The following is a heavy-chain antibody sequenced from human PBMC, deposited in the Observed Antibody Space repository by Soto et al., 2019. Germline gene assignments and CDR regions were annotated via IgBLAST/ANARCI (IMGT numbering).Heavy chain of an antibody. CDR1: GGTFSSYT. V-gene: IGHV1-69*02. Sequence: QVQLVQSGAEVKKPGSSVKVSCKASGGTFSSYTISWVRQAPGQGLEWMGRIIPILGIANYAQKFQGRVTSTADKSTSTAYMELSSLRSEDTAVYYCAPLGYCSSTSCYPDYRGQGTLVTVSS. J-gene: IGHJ4*02. D-gene: IGHD2-2*01. CDR3: APLGYCSSTSCYPDY. CDR2: IIPILGIA.